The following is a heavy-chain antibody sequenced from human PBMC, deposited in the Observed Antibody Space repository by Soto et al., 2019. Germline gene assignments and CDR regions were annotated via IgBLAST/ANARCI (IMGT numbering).Heavy chain of an antibody. D-gene: IGHD3-16*01. CDR1: GGSFSDSY. CDR3: AREDKAPPKRGHYVFGH. J-gene: IGHJ4*02. V-gene: IGHV4-34*01. CDR2: VNSLGRT. Sequence: EALSVTGVVSGGSFSDSYWSRFRQPPGKGLEWIGKVNSLGRTKYGPSLEGRVDMTGDMSANQVSLELTSLHAADTAGYYGAREDKAPPKRGHYVFGHWGQGVLVTV.